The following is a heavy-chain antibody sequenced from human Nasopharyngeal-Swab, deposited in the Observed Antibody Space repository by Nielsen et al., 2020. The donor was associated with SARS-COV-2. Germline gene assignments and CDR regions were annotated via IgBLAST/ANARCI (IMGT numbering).Heavy chain of an antibody. J-gene: IGHJ4*02. D-gene: IGHD3-9*01. V-gene: IGHV4-39*01. Sequence: WIRQPPGKGLEWIGSIYYSGSTYYNPSLKSRVTISVDTSKNQFSLKLSSVTAADTAVYYCANYYDILTGTDYRGQGTLVTVSS. CDR3: ANYYDILTGTDY. CDR2: IYYSGST.